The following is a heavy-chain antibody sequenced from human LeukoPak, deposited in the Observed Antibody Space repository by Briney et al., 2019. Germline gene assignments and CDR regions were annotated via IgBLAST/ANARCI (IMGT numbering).Heavy chain of an antibody. CDR3: GKDITPGGMDV. J-gene: IGHJ6*02. CDR1: GDTLDLYA. Sequence: PGRSLRLSCVASGDTLDLYAMHWVRQAPGKGLEWVSGFSLDSNRIDYADSVKGRFTISRDSAKNSLYLQMNSLRPEDTAVYYCGKDITPGGMDVWGQGTTVTVSS. D-gene: IGHD2-15*01. CDR2: FSLDSNRI. V-gene: IGHV3-9*01.